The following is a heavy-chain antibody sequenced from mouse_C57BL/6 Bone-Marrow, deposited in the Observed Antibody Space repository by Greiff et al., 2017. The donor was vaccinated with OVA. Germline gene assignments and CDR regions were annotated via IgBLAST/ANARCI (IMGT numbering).Heavy chain of an antibody. CDR3: ATYGSSHYAMDD. CDR2: ISDGGSYT. CDR1: GFTFSSYA. V-gene: IGHV5-4*01. Sequence: EVQGVESGGGLVKPGGSLKLSCAASGFTFSSYAMSWFRQTPEKRLEWVATISDGGSYTYYPDNVKGRFTISRDNAKNNLYLQMSHLKSEDTAMYYCATYGSSHYAMDDWGQGTSVTVSS. D-gene: IGHD1-1*01. J-gene: IGHJ4*01.